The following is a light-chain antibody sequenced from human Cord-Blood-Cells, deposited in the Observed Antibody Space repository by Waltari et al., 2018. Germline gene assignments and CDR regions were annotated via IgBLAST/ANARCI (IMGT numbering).Light chain of an antibody. Sequence: QSALTQPPSASGSPGQSVTISCTGTCSDVGGSNYVPWYQQHPGKAPKLMIYEVSTRPSGVPDRFSGSKSGNTASLTVSGLQAEDEADYYCSSYAGSNNVVFGGGTKLTVL. J-gene: IGLJ2*01. CDR3: SSYAGSNNVV. CDR1: CSDVGGSNY. V-gene: IGLV2-8*01. CDR2: EVS.